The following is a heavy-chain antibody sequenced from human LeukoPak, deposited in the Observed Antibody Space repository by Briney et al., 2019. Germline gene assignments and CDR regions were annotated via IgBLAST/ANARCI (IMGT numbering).Heavy chain of an antibody. CDR2: IKSKTDGGTT. CDR3: TTIAAAGPEYFQH. Sequence: GGSVRLSCAASGFTFSNAWMSWVRQAPGKGLEWVGRIKSKTDGGTTDYAAPVKGRFTISRDDSKNTLYLQMNSLKTEDTAVYYCTTIAAAGPEYFQHWGQGTLVTVSS. CDR1: GFTFSNAW. J-gene: IGHJ1*01. V-gene: IGHV3-15*01. D-gene: IGHD6-13*01.